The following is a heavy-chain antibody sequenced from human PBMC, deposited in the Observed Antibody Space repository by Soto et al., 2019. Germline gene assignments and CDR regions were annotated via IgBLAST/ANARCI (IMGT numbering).Heavy chain of an antibody. V-gene: IGHV5-10-1*01. D-gene: IGHD2-2*02. CDR3: ARLGPPRRGDCSSTSCYILNNWFDP. CDR1: GFIFTSYW. Sequence: GESLKISCKASGFIFTSYWLSWVRQMPGKGLEWMVLLNPKDSFANYSPSFRGHVTISPDTSVTTAYLKWSSLKASDTAIYYCARLGPPRRGDCSSTSCYILNNWFDPLGQGTLVTVSS. CDR2: LNPKDSFA. J-gene: IGHJ5*02.